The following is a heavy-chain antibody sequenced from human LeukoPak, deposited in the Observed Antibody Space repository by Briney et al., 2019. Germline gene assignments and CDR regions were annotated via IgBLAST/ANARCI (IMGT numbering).Heavy chain of an antibody. J-gene: IGHJ4*02. CDR1: GFTFDDFA. CDR3: ALSSWYHSGDY. V-gene: IGHV3-74*01. CDR2: INSDGINT. Sequence: GGSLRLSCAASGFTFDDFAMHWVRQVPGKGLEWVSRINSDGINTSYADSVKGRFTISRDNAKNSLYLQMNSLRAEDTAVYYCALSSWYHSGDYWGQGTLVIVSS. D-gene: IGHD6-13*01.